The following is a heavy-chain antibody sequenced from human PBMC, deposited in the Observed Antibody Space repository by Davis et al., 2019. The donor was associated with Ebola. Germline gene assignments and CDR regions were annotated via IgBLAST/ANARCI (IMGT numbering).Heavy chain of an antibody. CDR3: AKAGGWDFWSGYHPQY. D-gene: IGHD3-3*01. CDR1: GFTFSDYA. CDR2: ISYDGSNK. J-gene: IGHJ4*02. V-gene: IGHV3-30*04. Sequence: GGSLRLSCAASGFTFSDYAIHWVRQVPGKGLEWVAVISYDGSNKYYADSVKGRFTISRDNSKNTLYLQMNSLRAEDTAVYYCAKAGGWDFWSGYHPQYWGQGTLVTVSS.